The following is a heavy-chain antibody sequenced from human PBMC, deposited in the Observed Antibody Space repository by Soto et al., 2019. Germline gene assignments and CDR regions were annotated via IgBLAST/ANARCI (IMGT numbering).Heavy chain of an antibody. V-gene: IGHV2-5*02. CDR2: IYWDDDK. D-gene: IGHD3-3*01. CDR3: ARMTRLTIFGLTYYFDY. Sequence: QITLKESGPTLVKPTQTLTLTCTFSGFSLSTSGVGVGWIRQPQGQALEWLALIYWDDDKRYSPSLKSRLTITKDTPKNQVVLIMTNMDPVDTATYYCARMTRLTIFGLTYYFDYWGQGTLVTVSS. CDR1: GFSLSTSGVG. J-gene: IGHJ4*02.